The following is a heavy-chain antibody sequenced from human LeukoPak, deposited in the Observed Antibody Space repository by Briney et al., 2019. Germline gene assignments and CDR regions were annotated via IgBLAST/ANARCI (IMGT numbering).Heavy chain of an antibody. J-gene: IGHJ4*02. CDR3: AKAKGIAAAGILDY. CDR2: ISYDGSNK. CDR1: GFTFSSYG. V-gene: IGHV3-30*18. D-gene: IGHD6-13*01. Sequence: GRSLRLSCAASGFTFSSYGMHWVRQAPGKGLEWVAVISYDGSNKYYADSVKGRFTISRGNSKNTLYLQMNSLRAEDTAVYYCAKAKGIAAAGILDYWGQGTLVTVSS.